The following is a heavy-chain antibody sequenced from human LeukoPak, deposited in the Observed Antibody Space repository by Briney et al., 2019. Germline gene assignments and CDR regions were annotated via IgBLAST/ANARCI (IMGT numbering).Heavy chain of an antibody. CDR2: IYTTGST. CDR1: GGSISSYY. CDR3: ARSDFWSGYRFDY. D-gene: IGHD3-3*01. Sequence: PSETLSLTCTVSGGSISSYYWSWIRQTAGKGLEWIGRIYTTGSTNYNPSLKSRVTMSVDTPKSLFSLKLSSVTAADTAVYYCARSDFWSGYRFDYWGQGTLVTVSS. V-gene: IGHV4-4*07. J-gene: IGHJ4*02.